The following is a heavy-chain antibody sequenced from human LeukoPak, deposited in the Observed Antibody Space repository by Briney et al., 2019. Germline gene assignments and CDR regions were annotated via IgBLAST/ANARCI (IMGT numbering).Heavy chain of an antibody. V-gene: IGHV4-31*03. CDR2: IYYSGST. J-gene: IGHJ4*02. Sequence: SQTLPLTCTVSGGSISSGGYYWSWIRQHPGKGLEWIGYIYYSGSTYYNPSLKSRVTISVDTSKNQFSLKLSSVTAADTAVYYCARETYYYGSGSYPFDYWGQGTLVTVSS. D-gene: IGHD3-10*01. CDR3: ARETYYYGSGSYPFDY. CDR1: GGSISSGGYY.